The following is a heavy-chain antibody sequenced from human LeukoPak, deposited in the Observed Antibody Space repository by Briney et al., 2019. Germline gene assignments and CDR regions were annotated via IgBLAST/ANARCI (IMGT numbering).Heavy chain of an antibody. J-gene: IGHJ4*02. CDR3: AKETTGSGSTGHVDY. CDR1: GFTFSSYG. CDR2: ISGSGGST. V-gene: IGHV3-23*01. Sequence: PGGTLRLSCAASGFTFSSYGMSWVRQAPGKGLEWVSAISGSGGSTYYADSVKGRFTISRDNSKNTLYLQMNSLRAEDTAVYYCAKETTGSGSTGHVDYWGQGTLVTVSS. D-gene: IGHD3-10*01.